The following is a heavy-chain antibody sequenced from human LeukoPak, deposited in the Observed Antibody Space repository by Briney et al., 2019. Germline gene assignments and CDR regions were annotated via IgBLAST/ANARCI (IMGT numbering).Heavy chain of an antibody. J-gene: IGHJ4*02. Sequence: DPGGSLRLSCAASGFTFSSYVMSWVRQAPGKGLEWIGEIYHSGSTNYNPSLKSRVTISVDKSKNQFSLKLSSVTAADTAVYYCARDLQTSGHFDYWGQGTLVTVSS. CDR3: ARDLQTSGHFDY. CDR1: GFTFSSYVM. V-gene: IGHV4-4*02. D-gene: IGHD5-24*01. CDR2: IYHSGST.